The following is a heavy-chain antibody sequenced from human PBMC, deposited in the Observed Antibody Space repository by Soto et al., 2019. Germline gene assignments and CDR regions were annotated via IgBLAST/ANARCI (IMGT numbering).Heavy chain of an antibody. D-gene: IGHD3-10*01. J-gene: IGHJ4*02. CDR1: GYSFSTYG. Sequence: QVHLVQSGVEVKKPGASVKVSCKASGYSFSTYGISWVRQAPGQGLEWMGWISGLNGNTKYAPNRQGRVTMTTDTSTSTAYMELRSLGFDDTAMYYCARDLFGEDGAGYFDYWGQGTLVTVSS. CDR2: ISGLNGNT. V-gene: IGHV1-18*01. CDR3: ARDLFGEDGAGYFDY.